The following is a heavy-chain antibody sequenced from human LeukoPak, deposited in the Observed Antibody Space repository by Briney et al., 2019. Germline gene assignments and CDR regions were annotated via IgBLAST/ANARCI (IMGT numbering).Heavy chain of an antibody. Sequence: ASVKVSCTASVGTFSSYAISWVRQAPGQGLEWRGGIIPIFGTAKYAQKIQGRVTITTDASTSAAYMELSSLRSEDTAVYYCARPWDSSDPVAFDIWGQGTMVTVSS. D-gene: IGHD3-22*01. CDR2: IIPIFGTA. CDR1: VGTFSSYA. J-gene: IGHJ3*02. CDR3: ARPWDSSDPVAFDI. V-gene: IGHV1-69*05.